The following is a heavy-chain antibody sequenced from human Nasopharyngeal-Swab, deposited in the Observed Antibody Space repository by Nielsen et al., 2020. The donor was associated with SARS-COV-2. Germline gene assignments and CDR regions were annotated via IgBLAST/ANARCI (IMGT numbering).Heavy chain of an antibody. CDR2: ISSSSSYI. Sequence: GESLKISCAASGFTFSGYSMNWVRQAPGKGLEWVSSISSSSSYIYYADSVKGRFTISRDNAKNSLYLQMNSLRAEDTAVYYCAREDWGSGWYFDYWGQGTLVTVSS. V-gene: IGHV3-21*01. CDR1: GFTFSGYS. CDR3: AREDWGSGWYFDY. J-gene: IGHJ4*02. D-gene: IGHD6-19*01.